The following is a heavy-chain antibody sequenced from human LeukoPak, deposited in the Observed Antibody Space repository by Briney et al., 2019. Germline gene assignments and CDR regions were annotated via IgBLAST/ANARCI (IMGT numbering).Heavy chain of an antibody. CDR3: ARDRLGDYDHSGYYDK. Sequence: GGSLRLSCAAPGFTFSDYYMSWIRQAPGKGLEWVSYICDSGRTIYYADSVKGRFTISRDNAKNSVYLQMNNLGAEDTAVYSCARDRLGDYDHSGYYDKWGQGTLVTVSS. V-gene: IGHV3-11*01. J-gene: IGHJ4*02. D-gene: IGHD3-22*01. CDR1: GFTFSDYY. CDR2: ICDSGRTI.